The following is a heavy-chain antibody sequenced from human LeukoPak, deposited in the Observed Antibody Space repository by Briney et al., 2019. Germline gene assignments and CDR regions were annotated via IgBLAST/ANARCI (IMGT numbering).Heavy chain of an antibody. CDR2: INHSGST. Sequence: PSETLSLTCAVYGGSFSGYYWSWIRQPPGKGLEWIGEINHSGSTNYNPSLKSRVTISVDTSKNQFSLRLSSLTAADTAVYYCARRPRTYSSSSRSFDFWGQGTLVTVSS. V-gene: IGHV4-34*01. J-gene: IGHJ4*02. CDR1: GGSFSGYY. CDR3: ARRPRTYSSSSRSFDF. D-gene: IGHD6-6*01.